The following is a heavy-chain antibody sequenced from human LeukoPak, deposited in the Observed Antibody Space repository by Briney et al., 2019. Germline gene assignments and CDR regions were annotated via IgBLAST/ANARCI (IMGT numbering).Heavy chain of an antibody. CDR1: GYSFTSYW. Sequence: GAALKISCKGSGYSFTSYWIGWVRQLPGKGLEGLGVIYLGDSDTRYSPSFQGQVTISADKSISTAYLQWSSLKASDTAMYYCARLPSYCGGDCYSPFDYWGQGTLVTVSS. CDR3: ARLPSYCGGDCYSPFDY. J-gene: IGHJ4*02. D-gene: IGHD2-21*02. V-gene: IGHV5-51*01. CDR2: IYLGDSDT.